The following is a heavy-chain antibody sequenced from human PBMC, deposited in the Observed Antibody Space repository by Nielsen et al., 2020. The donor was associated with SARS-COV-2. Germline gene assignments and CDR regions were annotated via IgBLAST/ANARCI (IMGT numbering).Heavy chain of an antibody. CDR3: ARAQAYYYYYYMDV. CDR1: GGSFSGYY. CDR2: ISYDGSNK. Sequence: LSLTCAVYGGSFSGYYWSWVRQAPGKGLEWVAVISYDGSNKYYADSVKGRFTISRDNSKNTLYLQMNSLRAEDTAVYYCARAQAYYYYYYMDVWGKGTTVTVSS. J-gene: IGHJ6*03. V-gene: IGHV3-30-3*01.